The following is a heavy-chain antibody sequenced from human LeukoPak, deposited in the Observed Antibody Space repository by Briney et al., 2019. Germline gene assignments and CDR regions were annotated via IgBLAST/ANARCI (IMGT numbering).Heavy chain of an antibody. J-gene: IGHJ4*02. CDR2: VYYSGST. CDR3: ARAVISFGAAVAKGFDC. D-gene: IGHD3-16*01. V-gene: IGHV4-59*01. Sequence: TSETLSLTCTVSGDSISSYSWSWIRQPPGKGLEWIGYVYYSGSTNYNPSLKSRVTMSLDTSKNQFSLKLSSVTAADTAVYYCARAVISFGAAVAKGFDCWGQGTQVTVSS. CDR1: GDSISSYS.